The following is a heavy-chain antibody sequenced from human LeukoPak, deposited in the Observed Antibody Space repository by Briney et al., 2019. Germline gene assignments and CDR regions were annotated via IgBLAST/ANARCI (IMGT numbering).Heavy chain of an antibody. D-gene: IGHD2-2*01. V-gene: IGHV5-51*01. CDR2: IYPRDSDT. CDR3: ARGVNCSGTNCPFDY. J-gene: IGHJ4*02. CDR1: GYSFTNYW. Sequence: GESLKISCKGSGYSFTNYWIGWVRQMPGKGLEWMGIIYPRDSDTKASPSFQGQVTMSVDKSISTAYLQWSSLKALDTAMYFCARGVNCSGTNCPFDYWGQGTLVTVSS.